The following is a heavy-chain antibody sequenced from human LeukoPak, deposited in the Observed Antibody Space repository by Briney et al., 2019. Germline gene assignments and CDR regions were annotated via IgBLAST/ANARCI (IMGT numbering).Heavy chain of an antibody. CDR1: GFTFDDYD. D-gene: IGHD1-26*01. CDR3: AKVRIWYSGSSDAFDI. Sequence: PGGSLRLSCAASGFTFDDYDMSWVRQVPGKGLEWVSNIYWNGGSTAYADSVKGRFTISRDNAKNSLYLQMNSLRAEDTALYHCAKVRIWYSGSSDAFDIWGQGTMVTVSS. CDR2: IYWNGGST. V-gene: IGHV3-20*01. J-gene: IGHJ3*02.